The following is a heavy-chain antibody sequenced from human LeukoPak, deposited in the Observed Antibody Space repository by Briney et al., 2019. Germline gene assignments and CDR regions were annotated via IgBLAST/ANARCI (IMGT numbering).Heavy chain of an antibody. CDR3: AMDTIAVAGTFFHY. J-gene: IGHJ4*02. V-gene: IGHV4-59*01. D-gene: IGHD6-19*01. CDR2: IYYSGST. CDR1: GGSISSYY. Sequence: PSETLSLTCTVSGGSISSYYWSWIRQPPRKGLEWIGYIYYSGSTNHNPSLKSRVTISVDTSQNQFCLKLSSVTAEMRGVGDFAMDTIAVAGTFFHYWGQGTLVTVSS.